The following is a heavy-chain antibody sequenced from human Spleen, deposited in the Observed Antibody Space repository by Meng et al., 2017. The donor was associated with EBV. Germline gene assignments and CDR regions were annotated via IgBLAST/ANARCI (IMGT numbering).Heavy chain of an antibody. CDR2: INENGGTT. CDR3: SRDLAGPFDD. J-gene: IGHJ4*02. Sequence: EVQLVESXXALVQXGGCLRLSCAVSGFTFSTFWMHWVRQVPGKGLVWIARINENGGTTTYADSVKGRFTISRDNPRNTLYLQMNSLRVEDTAVYFCSRDLAGPFDDWGQGTLVTVSS. V-gene: IGHV3-74*01. CDR1: GFTFSTFW.